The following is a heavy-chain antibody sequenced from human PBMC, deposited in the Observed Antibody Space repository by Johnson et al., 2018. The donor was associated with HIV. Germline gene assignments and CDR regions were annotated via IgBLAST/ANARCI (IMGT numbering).Heavy chain of an antibody. V-gene: IGHV3-30*04. CDR2: ILSDGSNI. CDR3: ARPIARGASDI. D-gene: IGHD1-26*01. Sequence: PGRGLEWVSIILSDGSNIYYADSVKGRFTISRDNSKNTLYLQMNSLRAEDTAVYYCARPIARGASDIWGQGTMVTVSS. J-gene: IGHJ3*02.